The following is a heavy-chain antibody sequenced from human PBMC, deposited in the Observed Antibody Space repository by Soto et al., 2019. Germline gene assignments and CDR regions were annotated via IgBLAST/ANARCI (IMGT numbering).Heavy chain of an antibody. J-gene: IGHJ5*02. CDR3: ARGYCSSTSCYNWFDP. CDR2: IYYSGST. CDR1: GGSISSGGYY. V-gene: IGHV4-31*03. D-gene: IGHD2-2*01. Sequence: SATLSLTCTVSGGSISSGGYYWSWIRQHPGKGLEWIGYIYYSGSTYYNPSLKSRVTISVDTSKNQFSLKLSSVTAADTAVYYCARGYCSSTSCYNWFDPWGQGTLVTVSS.